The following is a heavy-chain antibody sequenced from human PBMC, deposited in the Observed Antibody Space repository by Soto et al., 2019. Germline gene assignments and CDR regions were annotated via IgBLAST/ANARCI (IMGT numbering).Heavy chain of an antibody. CDR2: ITWSGGTR. J-gene: IGHJ1*01. CDR1: GFTFDDYA. Sequence: EVQLVESGGGLVQPGRSLRLSCVASGFTFDDYAMHWVRQAPGKGLAWVSGITWSGGTRDYADSVKGRFTISRDNAKNSVYLQMDRLRVEDTALYYCIRGRQGWVQLWGRGTLVTVSS. V-gene: IGHV3-9*01. CDR3: IRGRQGWVQL. D-gene: IGHD6-19*01.